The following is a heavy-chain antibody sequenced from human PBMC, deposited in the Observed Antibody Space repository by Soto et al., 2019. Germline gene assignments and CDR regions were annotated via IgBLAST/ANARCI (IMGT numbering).Heavy chain of an antibody. V-gene: IGHV3-23*01. CDR3: TAPRDEYGSGVSWFTYGMDI. D-gene: IGHD3-10*01. CDR2: LDGAGGST. J-gene: IGHJ6*02. Sequence: GGSLRLSCAASGFTFSNAWMSWVRQVPGGGLEWVASLDGAGGSTYYADSVRGRFTISRDNSQNTLFLQMKRLTVDDTAIYYCTAPRDEYGSGVSWFTYGMDIWGQGTTVTVSS. CDR1: GFTFSNAW.